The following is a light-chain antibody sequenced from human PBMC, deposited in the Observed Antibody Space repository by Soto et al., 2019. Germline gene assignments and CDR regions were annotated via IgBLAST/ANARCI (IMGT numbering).Light chain of an antibody. CDR3: QQYGGSPIT. V-gene: IGKV3-20*01. CDR1: QSVTTR. Sequence: IVLTQSPVTLSLSPVERVTLSCMASQSVTTRLAWYQHKPGQAPTLLMSGASNRASGVPVRFSGSGSGTDFTLTITRLEPEDFALYYCQQYGGSPITFGLGTRLEIK. J-gene: IGKJ5*01. CDR2: GAS.